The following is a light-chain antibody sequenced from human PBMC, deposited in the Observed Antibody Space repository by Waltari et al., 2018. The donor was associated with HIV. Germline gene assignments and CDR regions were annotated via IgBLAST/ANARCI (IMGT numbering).Light chain of an antibody. J-gene: IGLJ3*02. Sequence: QSVLTQPPSVSGAPGQRVTISCTGITSNIGAGYDVHWYQHLPGTAPKLLIYGNNNRPSSSLAITGLQAEDEAVYYCQSYDSSLSVNWVFGGGTKLTVL. CDR3: QSYDSSLSVNWV. CDR1: TSNIGAGYD. CDR2: GNN. V-gene: IGLV1-40*01.